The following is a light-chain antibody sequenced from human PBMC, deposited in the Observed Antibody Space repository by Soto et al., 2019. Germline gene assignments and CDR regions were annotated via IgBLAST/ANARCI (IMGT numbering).Light chain of an antibody. J-gene: IGKJ3*01. CDR3: LQYDSLPLT. V-gene: IGKV1-33*01. CDR2: DAS. Sequence: DIPMTQSPSSLSASVGDRVTITCQASQDISTYSGSFQQKPGNAPKLLIFDASNLGTGVPARFSGSGSGTDFTLTISSLQPEDIAAYYCLQYDSLPLTFGPGAKVGIK. CDR1: QDISTY.